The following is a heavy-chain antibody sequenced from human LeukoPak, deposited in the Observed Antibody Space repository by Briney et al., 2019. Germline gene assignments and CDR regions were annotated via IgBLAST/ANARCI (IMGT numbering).Heavy chain of an antibody. D-gene: IGHD7-27*01. Sequence: GGSLRLSCAASGFTFSSYSMNWVRQAPGKGLEWVSSITSSSSYIYYADSVKGRFTISRDNAKNSPDLQMSSLRSEDTAVYYWARENLWGSLDSWGQGTLVTVSS. CDR3: ARENLWGSLDS. V-gene: IGHV3-21*01. J-gene: IGHJ4*02. CDR2: ITSSSSYI. CDR1: GFTFSSYS.